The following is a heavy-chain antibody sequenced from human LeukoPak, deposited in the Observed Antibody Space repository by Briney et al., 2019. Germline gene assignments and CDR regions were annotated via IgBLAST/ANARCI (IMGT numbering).Heavy chain of an antibody. CDR3: AKGGAVSSKSITLIRGTRRYYYYMDV. CDR2: ISSSGSTI. CDR1: GFTFSSYE. Sequence: GGSLRLSCAASGFTFSSYEMNWVRQAQGKGLEWVSYISSSGSTIYYADSVKGRFTISRDNAKNSLYLQMNSLRAEDTAVYYCAKGGAVSSKSITLIRGTRRYYYYMDVWGKGTSVTISS. D-gene: IGHD3-10*01. V-gene: IGHV3-48*03. J-gene: IGHJ6*03.